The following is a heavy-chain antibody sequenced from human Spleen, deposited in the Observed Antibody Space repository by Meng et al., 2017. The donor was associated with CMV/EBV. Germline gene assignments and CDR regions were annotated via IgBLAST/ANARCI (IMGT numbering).Heavy chain of an antibody. CDR1: GGSISISTW. Sequence: QLQQSGPGLGKPSGTLSLSCAVSGGSISISTWWSWGRQPPGKGLEWIGEIYHSGGTNYNPSLRGRVTISLDKSKNQFSPTLRSVTAADTAVYYCARDPYATGWAGWGQGTLVTVSS. CDR2: IYHSGGT. J-gene: IGHJ4*02. D-gene: IGHD6-19*01. CDR3: ARDPYATGWAG. V-gene: IGHV4-4*02.